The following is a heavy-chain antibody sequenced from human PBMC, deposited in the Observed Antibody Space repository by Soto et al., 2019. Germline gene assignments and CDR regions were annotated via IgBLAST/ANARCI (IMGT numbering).Heavy chain of an antibody. CDR2: ISAYNGNT. Sequence: SVKVSCKASGYTLTSYGISWVRQAPGQGLEWMGWISAYNGNTNYAQKLQGRVTMTTDTSTRTAYMELRSLRSDDTAVYYCASWSFYGSGNHYYGMDVWGQGTTVTVSS. CDR3: ASWSFYGSGNHYYGMDV. D-gene: IGHD3-10*01. J-gene: IGHJ6*02. CDR1: GYTLTSYG. V-gene: IGHV1-18*01.